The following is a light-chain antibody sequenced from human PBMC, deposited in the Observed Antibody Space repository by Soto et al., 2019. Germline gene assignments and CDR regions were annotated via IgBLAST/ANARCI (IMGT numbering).Light chain of an antibody. V-gene: IGLV2-23*01. J-gene: IGLJ2*01. CDR3: SSYAGAVV. Sequence: QSALTQPASVSGSPGQSITLSCTRTSSGVENYNLVSWYQHRPGKAPKLIIYEGSQRPSGVSDRFSGSKSGNTASLTISGLRAEDEPDYYCSSYAGAVVFGGGTKLTVL. CDR2: EGS. CDR1: SSGVENYNL.